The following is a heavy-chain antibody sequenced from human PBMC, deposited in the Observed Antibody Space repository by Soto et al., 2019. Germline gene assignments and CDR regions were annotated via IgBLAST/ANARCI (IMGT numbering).Heavy chain of an antibody. J-gene: IGHJ4*02. Sequence: PGGSLRLSCAASGFTFSSYAMSWVRQAPGKGLEWVSAISGSGGSTYYADSVKGRFTISRDNSKNTLYLQMNSLRAEDTAVYYCATPIAGELMVFSAYWGQGTLVTVSS. CDR3: ATPIAGELMVFSAY. CDR1: GFTFSSYA. D-gene: IGHD2-8*01. V-gene: IGHV3-23*01. CDR2: ISGSGGST.